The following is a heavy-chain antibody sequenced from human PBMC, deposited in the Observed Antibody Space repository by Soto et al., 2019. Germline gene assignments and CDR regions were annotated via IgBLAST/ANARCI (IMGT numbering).Heavy chain of an antibody. J-gene: IGHJ1*01. D-gene: IGHD1-7*01. CDR3: ATHNWNLDP. V-gene: IGHV4-34*01. Sequence: SETLSLTCAVYGGSFSGYYWSWIRQPPGKGLEWIGEINHSGSTNYNPSLKSRVTISVDTSKNQFSLKLSSVTAADTAVYYCATHNWNLDPWGQGTQVTVSS. CDR2: INHSGST. CDR1: GGSFSGYY.